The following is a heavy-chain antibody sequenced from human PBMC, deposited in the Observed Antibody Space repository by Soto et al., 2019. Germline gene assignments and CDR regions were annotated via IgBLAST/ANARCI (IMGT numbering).Heavy chain of an antibody. CDR2: IYYTGAT. D-gene: IGHD3-10*01. V-gene: IGHV4-61*03. CDR1: GGSISSGDYY. CDR3: ARAYYAADY. Sequence: SETLSLTCTVSGGSISSGDYYWSWFRQPPGKGLEWVGYIYYTGATNYNPSLKSRVTISADTSRNHFSLKLTSVTAADTAVYFCARAYYAADYWGRGTLVTVSS. J-gene: IGHJ4*02.